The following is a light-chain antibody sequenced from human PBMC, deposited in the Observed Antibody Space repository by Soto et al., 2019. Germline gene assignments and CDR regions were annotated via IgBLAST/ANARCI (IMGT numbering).Light chain of an antibody. CDR2: DVS. CDR1: SSDVGTYNY. V-gene: IGLV2-11*01. CDR3: CSYAGSYTSV. J-gene: IGLJ2*01. Sequence: QSALTQPRSVSGSPGQSVTISCTGTSSDVGTYNYVSWYQQHPGKAPKLMIYDVSQRPSGVPDRFSGSKSGNTASLTISGLQPGDESDDYGCSYAGSYTSVFGGGTKLTVL.